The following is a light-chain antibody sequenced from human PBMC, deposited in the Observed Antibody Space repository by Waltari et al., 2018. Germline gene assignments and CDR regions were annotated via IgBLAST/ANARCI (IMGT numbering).Light chain of an antibody. V-gene: IGLV3-21*04. CDR2: YDS. CDR1: NIGSKR. CDR3: QVWDDVTDSGV. J-gene: IGLJ3*02. Sequence: YVLTQPPSVSVDPVKTARLTCGGDNIGSKRVNWYQQKPGQAPVLVMFYDSDRPSENPERFSGSNSGNTATLTISWVEAGDEADYHCQVWDDVTDSGVFGGGTKLTVL.